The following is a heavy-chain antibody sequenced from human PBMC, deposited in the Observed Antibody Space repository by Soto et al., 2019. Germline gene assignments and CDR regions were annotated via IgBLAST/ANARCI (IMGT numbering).Heavy chain of an antibody. Sequence: EVQLLESGGGSVQPGGSLRLSCAASGFRFSGYAMAWVRQAPGQGLEWVSGISGSCATTYYADSVKGRCTISRDNSKNTLSLHVNRLSAEDTAVYYCAKAGGGYTKWHFDSWGHGSLVTVSS. V-gene: IGHV3-23*01. J-gene: IGHJ4*01. D-gene: IGHD5-12*01. CDR2: ISGSCATT. CDR3: AKAGGGYTKWHFDS. CDR1: GFRFSGYA.